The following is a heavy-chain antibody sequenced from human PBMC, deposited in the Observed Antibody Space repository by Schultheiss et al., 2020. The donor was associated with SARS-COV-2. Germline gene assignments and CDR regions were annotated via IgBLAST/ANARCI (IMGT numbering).Heavy chain of an antibody. CDR1: GFTVSSNY. V-gene: IGHV3-69-1*01. Sequence: GESLKISCAASGFTVSSNYMSWVRQAPGKGLEWVSSISSSSTIYYADSVKGRFTISRDNAKNSLYLQMNSLRAEDTAVYYCARDHSGYDCAIDYWGQGTLVTVSS. CDR3: ARDHSGYDCAIDY. J-gene: IGHJ4*02. D-gene: IGHD5-12*01. CDR2: ISSSSTI.